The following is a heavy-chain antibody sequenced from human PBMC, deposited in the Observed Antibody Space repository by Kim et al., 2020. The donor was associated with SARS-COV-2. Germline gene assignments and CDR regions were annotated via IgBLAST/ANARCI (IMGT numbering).Heavy chain of an antibody. CDR3: ARAHSTLYNWNSKNWFDP. V-gene: IGHV1-69*01. J-gene: IGHJ5*02. Sequence: QGRVTITADESTSTAYMELSSLRSEDTAVYYCARAHSTLYNWNSKNWFDPWGQGTLVTVSS. D-gene: IGHD1-7*01.